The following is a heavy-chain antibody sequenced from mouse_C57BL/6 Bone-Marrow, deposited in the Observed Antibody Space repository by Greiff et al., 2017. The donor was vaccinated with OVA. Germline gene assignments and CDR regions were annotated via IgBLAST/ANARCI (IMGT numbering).Heavy chain of an antibody. Sequence: EVKLVESGGGLVQPGGSLSLSCAASGFTFTDYYMSWVRQPPGKALEWLGFIRNKANGYTTEYSASVKGRFTISRDNSQSILYLQMNALSAEDSATYYCARSRSCYRAWFAYWGQGTLVTVSA. D-gene: IGHD2-12*01. J-gene: IGHJ3*01. V-gene: IGHV7-3*01. CDR2: IRNKANGYTT. CDR1: GFTFTDYY. CDR3: ARSRSCYRAWFAY.